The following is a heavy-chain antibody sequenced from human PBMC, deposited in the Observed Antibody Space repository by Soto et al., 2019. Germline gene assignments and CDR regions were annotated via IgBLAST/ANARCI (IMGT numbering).Heavy chain of an antibody. V-gene: IGHV1-69*13. Sequence: KGDWASVKVSCKASGGTFSSYAISWVRQAPGQGLEWMGGIIPIFGTANYAQKFQGRVTITADESTSTAYMELSSLRSEDTAVYYCARDRTYGSSGNAFDIWGQGTMVTVSS. D-gene: IGHD3-22*01. CDR2: IIPIFGTA. CDR3: ARDRTYGSSGNAFDI. CDR1: GGTFSSYA. J-gene: IGHJ3*02.